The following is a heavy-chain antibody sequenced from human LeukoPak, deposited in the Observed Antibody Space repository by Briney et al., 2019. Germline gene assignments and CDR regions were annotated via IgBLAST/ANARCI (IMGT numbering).Heavy chain of an antibody. CDR3: ARDGYYDSSGYYYNYYYYMDV. V-gene: IGHV3-33*01. J-gene: IGHJ6*03. Sequence: GGSLRLSCTTSGFTFSSYGMHWVRQAPGKGLEGVAVIWYDGSSKYYANSVKGRFTISRDNSKNKLYLQMNSLRAEDTAVYYCARDGYYDSSGYYYNYYYYMDVWGKGTTVTVSS. CDR2: IWYDGSSK. CDR1: GFTFSSYG. D-gene: IGHD3-22*01.